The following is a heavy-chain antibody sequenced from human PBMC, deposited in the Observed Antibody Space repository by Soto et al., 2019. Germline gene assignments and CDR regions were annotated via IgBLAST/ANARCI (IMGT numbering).Heavy chain of an antibody. CDR3: ARVFRGGIVGAG. CDR2: IIPIFGTA. V-gene: IGHV1-69*12. Sequence: QVQLVQSGAEVKKPGSSVKVSCKASGGTFSSYAISWVRQAPGQGLEWMGGIIPIFGTANYAQKFQGRVTIXGXASTSTAYMELGSLRSEGTAVYYCARVFRGGIVGAGWGQGTLVTVSS. J-gene: IGHJ4*02. CDR1: GGTFSSYA. D-gene: IGHD1-26*01.